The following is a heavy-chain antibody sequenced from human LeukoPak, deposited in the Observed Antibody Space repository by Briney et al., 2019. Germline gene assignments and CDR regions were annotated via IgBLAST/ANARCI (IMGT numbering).Heavy chain of an antibody. Sequence: ASVKVSCTASGYTFTSYGISWVRQAPGQGLEWMGWISAYNGNTNYAQKFQGRVTMTEDTSTDTAYMELSSLRSEDTAVYYCATDRRLVAANNWFDPWGQGTLVTVSS. CDR1: GYTFTSYG. V-gene: IGHV1-18*01. CDR3: ATDRRLVAANNWFDP. CDR2: ISAYNGNT. J-gene: IGHJ5*02. D-gene: IGHD2-15*01.